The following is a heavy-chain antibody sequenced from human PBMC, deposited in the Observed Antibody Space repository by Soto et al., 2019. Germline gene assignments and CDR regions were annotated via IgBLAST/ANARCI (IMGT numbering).Heavy chain of an antibody. CDR3: ARSPEATVTGVDY. CDR2: IYYSGST. J-gene: IGHJ4*02. D-gene: IGHD4-17*01. Sequence: QVQLQESGPGLVKPSQTLSLTCTVSGGSISSGGYYWSWIRQHPGKGLEWIGYIYYSGSTYYNPSLKGRVTISVDTLKNHFSREMSPVTAAETAVYYGARSPEATVTGVDYWGQGTLVTVSS. CDR1: GGSISSGGYY. V-gene: IGHV4-31*03.